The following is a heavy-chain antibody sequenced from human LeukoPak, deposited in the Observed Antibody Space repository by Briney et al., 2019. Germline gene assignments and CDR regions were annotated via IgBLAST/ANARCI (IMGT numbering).Heavy chain of an antibody. CDR1: GYSFTSYG. CDR3: ASDPSGNPYFFDY. Sequence: ASVKVSCKPSGYSFTSYGISWVRQAPGQGLEWVGWINPYNGKTNYAQKVQGRVTVTTDTSTSTAYMELRSLRFDDTAVYYCASDPSGNPYFFDYWGQGTLVTVSS. J-gene: IGHJ4*02. CDR2: INPYNGKT. D-gene: IGHD3-3*01. V-gene: IGHV1-18*01.